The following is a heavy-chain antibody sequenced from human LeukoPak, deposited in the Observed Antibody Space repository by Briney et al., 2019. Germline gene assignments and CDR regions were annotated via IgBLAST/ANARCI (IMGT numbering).Heavy chain of an antibody. D-gene: IGHD3-22*01. CDR1: GGTFSSYA. V-gene: IGHV1-46*01. J-gene: IGHJ4*02. CDR2: INPSGGST. Sequence: ASVKVSCKASGGTFSSYAISWVRQAPGQGLEWMGIINPSGGSTSYAQKFQGRVTMTRDTSTSTVYMELSSLRSEDTAIYYCARAARYYYDSSGPKGYRGQGTLVTVSS. CDR3: ARAARYYYDSSGPKGY.